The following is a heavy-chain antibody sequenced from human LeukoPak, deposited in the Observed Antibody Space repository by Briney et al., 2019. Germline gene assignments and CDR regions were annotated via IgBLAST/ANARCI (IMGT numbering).Heavy chain of an antibody. D-gene: IGHD6-19*01. Sequence: SETLSLTCIISGGSITTYYWSWIRQPAGKGLEWIGNVYYSGSTTYNPSLKTRVTISVDTSKNQFSLRLTSVTAADTAIYYCAQTTGWPGFDFWGPGALVTVSS. CDR3: AQTTGWPGFDF. J-gene: IGHJ4*02. CDR1: GGSITTYY. CDR2: VYYSGST. V-gene: IGHV4-59*08.